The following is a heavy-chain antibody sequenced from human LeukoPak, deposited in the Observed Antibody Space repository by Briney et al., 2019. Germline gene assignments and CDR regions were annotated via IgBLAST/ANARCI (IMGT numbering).Heavy chain of an antibody. J-gene: IGHJ6*02. D-gene: IGHD3-10*01. CDR3: ARDPKYYYGSGSSPHWV. Sequence: SETLSLTCNVSGGSISSGDYYWSWIRQPPGKGLEWIGYIYYSGSTYYNPSLKSRITISVDTSKNQFSLKLSSVTAADTAVYYCARDPKYYYGSGSSPHWVWGQGTTVTVSS. V-gene: IGHV4-30-4*01. CDR1: GGSISSGDYY. CDR2: IYYSGST.